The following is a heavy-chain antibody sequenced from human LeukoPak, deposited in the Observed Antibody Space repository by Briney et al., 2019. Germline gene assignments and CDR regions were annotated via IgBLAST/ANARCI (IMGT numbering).Heavy chain of an antibody. Sequence: SETLSLTCTVSGGSISSSSYYWGWIRQPPGKGLEWIGSIYHSGSTYYNPSLKSRVTISVDTSKNQFSLKLSSVTAADTAVYYCASHQNSGSYYEHAFDIWGQGTMVTVSS. D-gene: IGHD1-26*01. V-gene: IGHV4-39*07. CDR3: ASHQNSGSYYEHAFDI. CDR1: GGSISSSSYY. CDR2: IYHSGST. J-gene: IGHJ3*02.